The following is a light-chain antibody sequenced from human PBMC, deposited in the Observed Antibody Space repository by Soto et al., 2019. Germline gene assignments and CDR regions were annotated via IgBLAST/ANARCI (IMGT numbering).Light chain of an antibody. CDR1: QSISSY. CDR3: QQSYSTLALT. Sequence: DIPMTQSPSSLSASVGDRVTITCRASQSISSYLNWYQQKPGKAPKLLIYAASSLQSGVPSRFSGSGSGTDLTLTISSLQPEDFATYYCQQSYSTLALTFGGGTKVEIK. CDR2: AAS. J-gene: IGKJ4*01. V-gene: IGKV1-39*01.